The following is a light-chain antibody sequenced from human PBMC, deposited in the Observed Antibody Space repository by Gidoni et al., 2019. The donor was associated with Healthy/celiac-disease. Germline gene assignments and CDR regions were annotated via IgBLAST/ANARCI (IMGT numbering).Light chain of an antibody. CDR3: AAWDDSLNGYYV. CDR2: SNN. J-gene: IGLJ1*01. Sequence: SVLTQPPSASGTSGQRVTISCSGSSSNIGSNTVNWYQQLPGTAPKLLIYSNNQRPSGVPDRFSGSKSGTSASLAISGLQSEDEADYYCAAWDDSLNGYYVFGTGTKVTVL. V-gene: IGLV1-44*01. CDR1: SSNIGSNT.